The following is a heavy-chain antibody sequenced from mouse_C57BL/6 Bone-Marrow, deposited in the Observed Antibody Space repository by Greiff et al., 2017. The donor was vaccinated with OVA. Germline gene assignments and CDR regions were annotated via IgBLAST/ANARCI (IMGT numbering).Heavy chain of an antibody. CDR3: TRGDSKYYAMDY. CDR2: IDPETGGT. CDR1: GYTFTDYE. J-gene: IGHJ4*01. D-gene: IGHD2-5*01. V-gene: IGHV1-15*01. Sequence: VQLKQSGAELVRPGASVTLSCKASGYTFTDYEMHWVKQTPVHGLEWIGAIDPETGGTAYNQKFKGKAILTADKSSSTAYMELLSLTSEDSAVYYCTRGDSKYYAMDYWGQGTSVTVSS.